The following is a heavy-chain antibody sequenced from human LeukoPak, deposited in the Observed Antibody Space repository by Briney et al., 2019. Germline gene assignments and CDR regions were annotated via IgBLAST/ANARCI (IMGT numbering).Heavy chain of an antibody. D-gene: IGHD3-22*01. CDR2: IYSGGNT. J-gene: IGHJ1*01. CDR1: GFTVSSNY. V-gene: IGHV3-66*01. Sequence: GGSLRLSCAASGFTVSSNYMSWVRQAPGKGLECVSVIYSGGNTYYADSVKGRFTISRDNSKNTLYLQMNSLRAEDTAVYYCAKEGYDSSGYYYAYFQHWGQGTLVTVSS. CDR3: AKEGYDSSGYYYAYFQH.